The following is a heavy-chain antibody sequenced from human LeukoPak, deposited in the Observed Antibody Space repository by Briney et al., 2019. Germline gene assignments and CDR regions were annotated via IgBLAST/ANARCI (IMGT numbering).Heavy chain of an antibody. CDR1: GGSLSSYY. CDR2: IYYSGTT. CDR3: ARGLPRGWVSSNWFDP. Sequence: SETLSLTCTVSGGSLSSYYWTWIRQPPGKGLEWIGYIYYSGTTNYNPSLRSRVTMSVDTSKNQFSLKLSSVTAADTAVYYCARGLPRGWVSSNWFDPWGQGTLVTVSS. V-gene: IGHV4-59*01. D-gene: IGHD3-16*02. J-gene: IGHJ5*02.